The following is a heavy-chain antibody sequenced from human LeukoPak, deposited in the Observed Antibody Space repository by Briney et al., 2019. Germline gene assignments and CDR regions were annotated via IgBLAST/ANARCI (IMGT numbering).Heavy chain of an antibody. CDR1: GFTFSSYS. J-gene: IGHJ4*02. CDR2: IGSSSKSI. V-gene: IGHV3-21*01. CDR3: TRELPTEAFDC. Sequence: GGSLRLSCAASGFTFSSYSMNWVRQAPGKGLEWVSSIGSSSKSIYCTDSVKGRFTTPRDNAKNSVDLQMNNLTGRDKGVYYCTRELPTEAFDCGGEGTLVTVS. D-gene: IGHD1-26*01.